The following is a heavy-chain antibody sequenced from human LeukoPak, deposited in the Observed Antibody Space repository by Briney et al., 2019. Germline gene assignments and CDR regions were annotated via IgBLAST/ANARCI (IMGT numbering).Heavy chain of an antibody. Sequence: GASVKVSCKASGYTFTTYAMNWVRQAPGQGLEWMGWINTNTGNPTYAQGFTGRFVFSLDTSVSTAYLQIGSLKAEDTAVYYCARELLITRTWFDPWGQGTLVTVSS. V-gene: IGHV7-4-1*01. CDR1: GYTFTTYA. J-gene: IGHJ5*02. CDR2: INTNTGNP. CDR3: ARELLITRTWFDP. D-gene: IGHD3-22*01.